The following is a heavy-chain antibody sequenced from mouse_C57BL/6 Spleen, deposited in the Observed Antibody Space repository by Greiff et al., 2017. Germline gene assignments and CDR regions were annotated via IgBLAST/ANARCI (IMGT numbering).Heavy chain of an antibody. CDR2: IWRGGST. Sequence: QVQLQESGPGLVQPSQSLSITCTVSGFSLTSYGVHWVRQSPGKGLEWLGVIWRGGSTDYNAAFISRLSISKDNSKSQVFFKMNSLQADDTAIYYCARNGGGAMDYWGQGTSVTVSS. CDR3: ARNGGGAMDY. V-gene: IGHV2-2*01. J-gene: IGHJ4*01. CDR1: GFSLTSYG.